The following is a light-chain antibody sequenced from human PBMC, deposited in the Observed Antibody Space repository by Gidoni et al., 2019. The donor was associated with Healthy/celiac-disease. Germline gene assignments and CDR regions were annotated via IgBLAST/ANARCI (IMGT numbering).Light chain of an antibody. CDR3: QQYYSTPPT. CDR1: QSVLYSSNNKNY. J-gene: IGKJ4*01. CDR2: WAS. V-gene: IGKV4-1*01. Sequence: DIVMTQSPDSLAVSLGERATINCKSSQSVLYSSNNKNYLAWYQQKPGQPPKLLYWASTRESGVPDRFSGSGSGTDFTLTISSLQAEDVAVYYCQQYYSTPPTFXGXTKVEIK.